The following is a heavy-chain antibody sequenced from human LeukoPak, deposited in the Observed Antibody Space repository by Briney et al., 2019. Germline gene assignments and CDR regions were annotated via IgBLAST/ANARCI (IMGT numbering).Heavy chain of an antibody. J-gene: IGHJ4*02. D-gene: IGHD3-10*01. CDR1: GFTFNNYA. V-gene: IGHV3-23*01. Sequence: GGSLRLSCAASGFTFNNYAMSWVRQAPGQGLEWVSGISGSGGNTNYADSVKGRFTISRDNSKNTLYLQMNSLRAEDTAVYYCAKITRSITVVRGLIDYWGQGTLVTVSS. CDR3: AKITRSITVVRGLIDY. CDR2: ISGSGGNT.